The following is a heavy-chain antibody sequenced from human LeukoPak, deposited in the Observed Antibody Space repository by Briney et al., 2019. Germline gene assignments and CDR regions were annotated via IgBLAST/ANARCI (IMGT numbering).Heavy chain of an antibody. J-gene: IGHJ4*02. CDR1: GFTFSSYE. V-gene: IGHV3-23*01. CDR2: MSSVT. CDR3: AKAFFSGSGGNHKHFDS. D-gene: IGHD3-10*01. Sequence: QAGGSLRLSCAASGFTFSSYEMKWVRQAPGKGLEWVSAMSSVTYYADSVKGRFTISRDDSKSTLFLQMNSLRAEDTAVYYCAKAFFSGSGGNHKHFDSWGQGTLVTVSS.